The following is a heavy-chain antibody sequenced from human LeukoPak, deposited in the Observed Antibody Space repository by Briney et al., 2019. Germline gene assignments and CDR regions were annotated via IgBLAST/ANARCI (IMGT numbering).Heavy chain of an antibody. J-gene: IGHJ4*02. V-gene: IGHV1-8*03. D-gene: IGHD3-22*01. CDR1: GYTFTGYD. CDR3: ARGYDSSGYYWVFDY. CDR2: MNPNSGNT. Sequence: GASVKVSCKASGYTFTGYDINWVRQATGQGLEWMGWMNPNSGNTGYAQKFQGRVTITRNTSISTAYMELSSLRSEDTAVYYCARGYDSSGYYWVFDYWGQGTLVTVSS.